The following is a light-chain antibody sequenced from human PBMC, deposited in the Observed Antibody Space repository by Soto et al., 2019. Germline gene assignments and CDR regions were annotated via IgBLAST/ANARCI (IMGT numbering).Light chain of an antibody. Sequence: EIVLTQSPATLSLSPGERATLSCMASQSVSSYLAWYQQKPGQAPRLLIYDASNRATGIPARFSGSGSGTDFTLTISSLEPEDFAVYYCQQRSNWSPLTCGQGTRLEIK. CDR1: QSVSSY. V-gene: IGKV3-11*01. J-gene: IGKJ5*01. CDR3: QQRSNWSPLT. CDR2: DAS.